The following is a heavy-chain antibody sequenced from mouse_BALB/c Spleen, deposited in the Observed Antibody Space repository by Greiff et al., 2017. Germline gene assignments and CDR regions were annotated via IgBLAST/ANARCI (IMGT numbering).Heavy chain of an antibody. V-gene: IGHV1S137*01. CDR2: ISTYYGDA. CDR1: GYTFTDYA. Sequence: QVQLKQSGAELVRPGVSVKISCKGSGYTFTDYAMHWVKQSHAKSLEWIGVISTYYGDASYNQKFKGKATMTVDKSSSTAYMELARLTSEDSAIYYCARGLHYYGSSFPTWFAYWGQGTLVTVSA. CDR3: ARGLHYYGSSFPTWFAY. J-gene: IGHJ3*01. D-gene: IGHD1-1*01.